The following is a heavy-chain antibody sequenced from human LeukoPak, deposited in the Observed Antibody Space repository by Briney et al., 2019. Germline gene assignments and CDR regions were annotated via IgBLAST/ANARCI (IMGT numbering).Heavy chain of an antibody. CDR3: ARAHGTLTCHFSLFDP. V-gene: IGHV1-18*01. Sequence: ASVKVSCKASGYTFTSYGISWVRQAPGQGLEWMGWISAYNGNPTYAQNLQGRITLSTDSSTSTAYMELRSLRSDDTAVYYCARAHGTLTCHFSLFDPWGQGTLVTVSS. CDR2: ISAYNGNP. D-gene: IGHD3-9*01. CDR1: GYTFTSYG. J-gene: IGHJ5*02.